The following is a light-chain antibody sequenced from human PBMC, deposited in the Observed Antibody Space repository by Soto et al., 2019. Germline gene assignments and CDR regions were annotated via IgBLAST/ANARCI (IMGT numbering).Light chain of an antibody. J-gene: IGLJ2*01. V-gene: IGLV3-21*04. CDR3: QVWDSSSDSVV. CDR2: YDS. CDR1: NIGSKS. Sequence: SYELTQPPSVSVAPGKTARITCGGNNIGSKSVHWYQQKPDQAPVLVIYYDSDRPSGIPERFSGSNSGNTATLTISRVEAGDEADYYCQVWDSSSDSVVFGGGTKLTVL.